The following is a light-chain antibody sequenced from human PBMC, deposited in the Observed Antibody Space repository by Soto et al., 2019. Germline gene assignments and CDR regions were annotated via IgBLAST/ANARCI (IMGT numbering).Light chain of an antibody. Sequence: QTVVTQEPSFSVSPGGTVTLTCGLRSGSVSTSYYPSWYQQTPGQAPRTLIYSTNTRSSGVPDRFSGSILGNKAALTITGAQADDESDYYCVLYMGSRIWVFGGGTKLTVL. V-gene: IGLV8-61*01. J-gene: IGLJ3*02. CDR1: SGSVSTSYY. CDR2: STN. CDR3: VLYMGSRIWV.